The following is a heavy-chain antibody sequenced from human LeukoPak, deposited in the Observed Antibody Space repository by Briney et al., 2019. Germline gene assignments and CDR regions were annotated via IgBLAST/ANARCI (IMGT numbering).Heavy chain of an antibody. Sequence: GGSLRLSCAASGLAPQNYAMHWVRQAPGGGVEWVSGISWTSDSIGYADSVKGRFPISRDNAKKSLYLQMNSLRAEDTALYYCAKNYGSGFYYFDYWGQGTLVTVSS. CDR3: AKNYGSGFYYFDY. CDR1: GLAPQNYA. V-gene: IGHV3-9*02. J-gene: IGHJ4*02. CDR2: ISWTSDSI. D-gene: IGHD3-10*01.